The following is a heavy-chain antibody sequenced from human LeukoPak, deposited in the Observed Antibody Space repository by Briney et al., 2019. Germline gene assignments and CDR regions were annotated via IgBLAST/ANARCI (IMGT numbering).Heavy chain of an antibody. V-gene: IGHV3-7*01. Sequence: GGPLRLSCVASGITFRNYWMSWVRQAPGKGLEWVANINPDGSTENYVHSVKGRFTLSRDNARNSLSLLMNSLRAEDTAVYYCATEPGIGYAFDIWGRGTMVTVSS. CDR3: ATEPGIGYAFDI. J-gene: IGHJ3*02. CDR1: GITFRNYW. D-gene: IGHD2-15*01. CDR2: INPDGSTE.